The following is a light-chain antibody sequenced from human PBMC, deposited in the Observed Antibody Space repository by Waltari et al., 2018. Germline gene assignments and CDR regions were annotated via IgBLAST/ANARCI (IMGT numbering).Light chain of an antibody. CDR1: ESVRSD. V-gene: IGKV3-20*01. CDR2: DAS. J-gene: IGKJ1*01. CDR3: QHYRSLPVT. Sequence: EIVLPQSTGTLYSSPGERATLYCRTSESVRSDLAWYQQRPGQAPRLLIYDASSRATGIPDRFSGSGSGTDFSLTISRLEPEDFALYYCQHYRSLPVTFGQGTKVEIK.